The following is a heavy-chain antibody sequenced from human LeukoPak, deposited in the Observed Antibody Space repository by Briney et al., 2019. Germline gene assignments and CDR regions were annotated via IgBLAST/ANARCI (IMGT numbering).Heavy chain of an antibody. D-gene: IGHD6-13*01. CDR1: GGSFSGYY. V-gene: IGHV4-34*01. J-gene: IGHJ4*02. CDR2: INHSGST. Sequence: SETLSLTCAVYGGSFSGYYWSWIRQPPGKGLEWIGEINHSGSTNYNPSLKSRVTISVDTSKNQFSLKLSSVTAADTAVYYCASWQYSSSWYFFDYWGQGTLVTVSS. CDR3: ASWQYSSSWYFFDY.